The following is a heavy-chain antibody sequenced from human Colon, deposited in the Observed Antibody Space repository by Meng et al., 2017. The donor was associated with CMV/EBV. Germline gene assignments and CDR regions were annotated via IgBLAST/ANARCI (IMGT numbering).Heavy chain of an antibody. D-gene: IGHD5-24*01. Sequence: DPGPGPVKPSGALSLTFPASGSPISGRSYSWGWIRQPPGKGLEWIASIYYTGNDYHNPSLKSRVTISIDTSNNQFSLRLTSVTAADTAVYYCARMALHWYFDLWGRGTLVTVSS. V-gene: IGHV4-39*07. J-gene: IGHJ2*01. CDR3: ARMALHWYFDL. CDR2: IYYTGND. CDR1: GSPISGRSYS.